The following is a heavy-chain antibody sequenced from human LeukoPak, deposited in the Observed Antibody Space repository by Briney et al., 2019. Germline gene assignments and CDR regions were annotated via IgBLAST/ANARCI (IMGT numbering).Heavy chain of an antibody. V-gene: IGHV3-23*01. D-gene: IGHD6-13*01. CDR2: IDYAGGST. J-gene: IGHJ3*02. CDR1: GFTFNNYV. Sequence: GGSLRLSCAASGFTFNNYVMSWVRQAPGRGLEWVSGIDYAGGSTNYADSVKGRFTISRDNSKNTLYLQMNSLRAEDTAVYYCAKVMRLGPAGTVGAFDIWGQGTMVAVSS. CDR3: AKVMRLGPAGTVGAFDI.